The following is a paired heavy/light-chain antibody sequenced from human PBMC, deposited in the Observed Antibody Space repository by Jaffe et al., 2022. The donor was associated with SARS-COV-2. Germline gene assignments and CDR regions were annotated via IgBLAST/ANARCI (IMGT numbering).Light chain of an antibody. J-gene: IGKJ1*01. CDR3: QQSATPPWT. CDR2: GAS. CDR1: QTIINY. V-gene: IGKV1-39*01. Sequence: DFQMTQSPPSLSASVGDRVTITCRASQTIINYLNWYQQKPGKAPKLLIYGASSLQRGVPSRFSGSQSGTDFTLTISSLQPEDFATYYCQQSATPPWTFGHGTKVEIK.
Heavy chain of an antibody. J-gene: IGHJ4*02. CDR1: GFTFSSYW. Sequence: EVQLVETGGGLVQPGGSLRLSCAASGFTFSSYWMNWVRQAPGKGLEWVANIKQDGSERYYVDSVKGRFTISRDNAKNSLHLQMNSLRAEDTAVYYCARDASPSSSSWYYFDYWGQGTLVTVSS. V-gene: IGHV3-7*01. D-gene: IGHD6-13*01. CDR2: IKQDGSER. CDR3: ARDASPSSSSWYYFDY.